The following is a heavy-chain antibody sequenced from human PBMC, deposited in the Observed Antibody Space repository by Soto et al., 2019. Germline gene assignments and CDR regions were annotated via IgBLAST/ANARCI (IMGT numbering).Heavy chain of an antibody. D-gene: IGHD3-22*01. CDR1: GFTFSSYA. V-gene: IGHV3-30-3*01. CDR3: ARDRYYDSKESLRRYYYYYYGMDV. Sequence: QVQLVESGGGVVQPGRSLRLSCAASGFTFSSYAMHWVRQAPGKGLEWVAVISYDGSNKYYADSVKGRFTISRDNSKNTLYLQMNSLRAEDTAVYYCARDRYYDSKESLRRYYYYYYGMDVWGQGTTVTVSS. J-gene: IGHJ6*02. CDR2: ISYDGSNK.